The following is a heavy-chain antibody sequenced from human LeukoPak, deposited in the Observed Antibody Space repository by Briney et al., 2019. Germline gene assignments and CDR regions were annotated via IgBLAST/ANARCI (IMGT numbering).Heavy chain of an antibody. CDR3: AKGGYSSGWFPYNWFDP. D-gene: IGHD6-19*01. V-gene: IGHV1-18*01. J-gene: IGHJ5*02. CDR2: ISAYNGNT. CDR1: GYTFTSYG. Sequence: ASVKVSCKASGYTFTSYGISWVRQAPGQGLEWMGWISAYNGNTNYAQKFQGRVTMTRDMSTSTVYMELSSLRSEDTAVYYCAKGGYSSGWFPYNWFDPWGQGTLVTVSS.